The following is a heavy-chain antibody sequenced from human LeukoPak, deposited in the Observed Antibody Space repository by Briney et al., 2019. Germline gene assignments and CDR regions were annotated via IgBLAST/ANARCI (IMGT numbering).Heavy chain of an antibody. CDR1: GYTFTSYG. Sequence: ASVKVSCKASGYTFTSYGISWVRQAPGQGLEWMGWINPNSGGTNYAQKFQGRVTMTRDTSISTAYMELSRLRSDDTAVYYCARGSLRYRYGMDVWGQGTTVTVSS. V-gene: IGHV1-2*02. J-gene: IGHJ6*02. CDR3: ARGSLRYRYGMDV. D-gene: IGHD3-9*01. CDR2: INPNSGGT.